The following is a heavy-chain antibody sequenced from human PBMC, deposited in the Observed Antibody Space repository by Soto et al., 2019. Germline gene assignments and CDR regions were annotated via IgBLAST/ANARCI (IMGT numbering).Heavy chain of an antibody. V-gene: IGHV3-23*01. D-gene: IGHD2-15*01. J-gene: IGHJ1*01. CDR2: ISGSGGSI. CDR3: AKSYWSGALGGSH. Sequence: PGGSLRLSCAASGFTFSDYAMHWVRQAPGKGLEWVSVISGSGGSISDADSVKGRFTMSRDNSRNTLYLQMNSLRAEDTAVYYCAKSYWSGALGGSHWGQGTLVTVSS. CDR1: GFTFSDYA.